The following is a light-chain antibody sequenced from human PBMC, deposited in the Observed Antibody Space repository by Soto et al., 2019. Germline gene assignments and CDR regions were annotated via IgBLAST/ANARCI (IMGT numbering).Light chain of an antibody. V-gene: IGKV1-5*03. J-gene: IGKJ1*01. Sequence: ILMSQSPSSLSASVGDRVTITCRASQDLDNWLAWYQQKPGKAPQLLICRSSTLITGVQSRFNGFGSGTEYTLTISGLQPDDFATYYCQQYSSYWTFGQGTMVEI. CDR2: RSS. CDR1: QDLDNW. CDR3: QQYSSYWT.